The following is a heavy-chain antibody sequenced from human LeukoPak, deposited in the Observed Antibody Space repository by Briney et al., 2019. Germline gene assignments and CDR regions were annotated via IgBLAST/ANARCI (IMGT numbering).Heavy chain of an antibody. D-gene: IGHD6-13*01. J-gene: IGHJ5*02. CDR1: GGSISSYY. Sequence: SETLSLTCTVSGGSISSYYWSWIRQPPGKGLEWIGYIYYSGSTNYNPSLKNRVTISVDTSKNQFSLKLSSVTAADTAVYYCARRIAAAGTRWFDPWGQGTLVTVSS. CDR3: ARRIAAAGTRWFDP. V-gene: IGHV4-59*12. CDR2: IYYSGST.